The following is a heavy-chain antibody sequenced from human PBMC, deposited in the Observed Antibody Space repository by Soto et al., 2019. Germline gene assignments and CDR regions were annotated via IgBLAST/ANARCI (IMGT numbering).Heavy chain of an antibody. J-gene: IGHJ5*02. V-gene: IGHV4-59*01. CDR1: GGSISSYY. CDR2: IYYSGST. D-gene: IGHD6-13*01. Sequence: SETLSLTCTVSGGSISSYYWSWIRQPPGKGLEWIGYIYYSGSTNYNPSLKSRVTISVDTSKNQFSLKLSSVTAADTAVYYCARGAEQQLVFSERPYNWFDPWGQGTLVTVSS. CDR3: ARGAEQQLVFSERPYNWFDP.